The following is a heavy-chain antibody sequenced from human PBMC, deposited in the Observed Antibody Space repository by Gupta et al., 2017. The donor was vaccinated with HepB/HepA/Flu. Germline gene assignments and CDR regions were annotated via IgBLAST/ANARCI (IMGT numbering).Heavy chain of an antibody. V-gene: IGHV3-23*01. CDR3: AKAQTSTSGWLGKGFDP. D-gene: IGHD6-19*01. J-gene: IGHJ5*02. CDR2: VSATDYST. CDR1: GFTFSNYA. Sequence: EVQLLESGGGLVQPGGSLRLSCAASGFTFSNYAMNWVRQAPGKGLEWVSTVSATDYSTYTADSVKGRFTISRDNSKNTVYLQMNSLRAEDTALYYCAKAQTSTSGWLGKGFDPWCQGVLVTVSS.